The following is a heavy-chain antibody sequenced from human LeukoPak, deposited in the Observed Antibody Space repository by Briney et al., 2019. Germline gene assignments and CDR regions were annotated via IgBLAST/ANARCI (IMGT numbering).Heavy chain of an antibody. V-gene: IGHV3-21*01. Sequence: GGSLRLSCAASGFTFSSYTMHWIRQAPGKGLGWVSSISGSNSYIFYADSVKGRFTVSRDNAKDSLYLQMNSLRAEDTAVYYCARDLAYCGGDCLENWGQGTLVTVSS. D-gene: IGHD2-21*02. CDR1: GFTFSSYT. CDR2: ISGSNSYI. CDR3: ARDLAYCGGDCLEN. J-gene: IGHJ4*02.